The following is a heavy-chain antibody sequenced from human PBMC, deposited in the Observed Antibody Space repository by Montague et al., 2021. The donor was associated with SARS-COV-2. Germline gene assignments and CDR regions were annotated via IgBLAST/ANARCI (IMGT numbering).Heavy chain of an antibody. Sequence: ETLSLTCTVSGGSISSHFRSFIRQPPGKGLEWIGYINSNGGTNDNPSLRSRLTMSVDTSKNQFSLQLRSMTPTDTAVYFCARATSVRGAVSWFDPWGQGILVTVSS. D-gene: IGHD3-10*01. J-gene: IGHJ5*02. CDR3: ARATSVRGAVSWFDP. CDR2: INSNGGT. V-gene: IGHV4-59*11. CDR1: GGSISSHF.